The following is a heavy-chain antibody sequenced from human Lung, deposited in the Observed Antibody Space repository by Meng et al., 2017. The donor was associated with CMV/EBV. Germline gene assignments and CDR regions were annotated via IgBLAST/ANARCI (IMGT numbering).Heavy chain of an antibody. D-gene: IGHD3-3*02. CDR2: ISFDGSNK. V-gene: IGHV3-30*04. CDR1: GFPFSSYA. Sequence: GGSLRLXCAASGFPFSSYAMHWVRQAPGKGLEWVAVISFDGSNKYYADSVKGRFTISRDISKNTLYLQMNSLRAEDTAVYYCARDAFYSTAAAFDILGQGXMVTVSS. J-gene: IGHJ3*02. CDR3: ARDAFYSTAAAFDI.